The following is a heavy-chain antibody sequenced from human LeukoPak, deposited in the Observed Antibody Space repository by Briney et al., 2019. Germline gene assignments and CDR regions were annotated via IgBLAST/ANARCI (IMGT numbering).Heavy chain of an antibody. V-gene: IGHV4-59*01. D-gene: IGHD6-19*01. CDR2: IYYSGST. CDR1: GGSISSYY. Sequence: SETLSLTCTVSGGSISSYYWSWIRQPPGKGLEWIGYIYYSGSTNYNPSLNSRVTISVDTSKKQFSLKLSSVTAADTAVYYCARDGYSSGWNLEYFQHWGQGTLVTVSS. CDR3: ARDGYSSGWNLEYFQH. J-gene: IGHJ1*01.